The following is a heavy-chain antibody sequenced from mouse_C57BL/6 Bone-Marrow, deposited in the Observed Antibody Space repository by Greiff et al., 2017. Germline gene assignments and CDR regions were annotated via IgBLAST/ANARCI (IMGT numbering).Heavy chain of an antibody. CDR2: IDPETGGT. V-gene: IGHV1-15*01. CDR1: GYTFTDYE. Sequence: QVQLQESGAELVRPGASVTLSCKASGYTFTDYEMHWVKQTPVHGLEWIGAIDPETGGTAYNQKFKGKAILTADKSSSTAYMELSSLTSEDSAVYYCTRLGHYAMDYWGQGTSLTVSS. CDR3: TRLGHYAMDY. J-gene: IGHJ2*02. D-gene: IGHD1-1*01.